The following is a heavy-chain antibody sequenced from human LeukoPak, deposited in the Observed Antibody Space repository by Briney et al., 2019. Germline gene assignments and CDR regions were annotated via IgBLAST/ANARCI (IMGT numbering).Heavy chain of an antibody. CDR1: GLTLSRYA. CDR3: VRKFYFYMDV. CDR2: ISPTDDST. J-gene: IGHJ6*03. Sequence: GGSLRLSCGASGLTLSRYAVNWVRQAPGRGLEWVSYISPTDDSTLNAEPVKGRFSVSRDNSKNMVYLQMDGLRAEDTATYFCVRKFYFYMDVWGKGTTVTVSS. V-gene: IGHV3-23*01.